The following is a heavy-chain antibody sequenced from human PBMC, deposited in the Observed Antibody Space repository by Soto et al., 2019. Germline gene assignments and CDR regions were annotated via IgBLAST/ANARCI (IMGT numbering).Heavy chain of an antibody. J-gene: IGHJ4*02. Sequence: QLRLQESGPGLVKPSQTLSLTCTVSGGSIGSGAYYWSWIRQHPGKGLEWIGYIYFTGNTYYNPSLQSRVSISIDTSKNQLSLRLSSVTAADRAVYYCARDLNHGSFDYWGLGILVTVSS. CDR3: ARDLNHGSFDY. CDR2: IYFTGNT. V-gene: IGHV4-31*03. CDR1: GGSIGSGAYY.